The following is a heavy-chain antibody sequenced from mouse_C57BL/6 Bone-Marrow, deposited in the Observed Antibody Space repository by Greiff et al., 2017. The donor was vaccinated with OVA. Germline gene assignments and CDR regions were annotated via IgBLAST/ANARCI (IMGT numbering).Heavy chain of an antibody. Sequence: EVKLQESGPGLVKPSQSLSLTCSVTGYSITSGYYWNWIRQFPGNKLEWMGYISYDGSNNYNPSLKNRISITRDTSKNQFFLKLNSVTTEDTATYYCARDGAYNYAMDYWGQGTSVTVSS. V-gene: IGHV3-6*01. CDR1: GYSITSGYY. J-gene: IGHJ4*01. CDR2: ISYDGSN. CDR3: ARDGAYNYAMDY.